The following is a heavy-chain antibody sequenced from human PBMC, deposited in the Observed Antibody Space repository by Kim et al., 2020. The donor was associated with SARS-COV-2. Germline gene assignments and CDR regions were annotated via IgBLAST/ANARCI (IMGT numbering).Heavy chain of an antibody. J-gene: IGHJ4*02. D-gene: IGHD3-22*01. V-gene: IGHV3-23*01. Sequence: YADSVKGRFTISRDNSKNTLYLQMNSLRAEDTAVYYCAKSKVVVITFFDYWGQGTLVTVSS. CDR3: AKSKVVVITFFDY.